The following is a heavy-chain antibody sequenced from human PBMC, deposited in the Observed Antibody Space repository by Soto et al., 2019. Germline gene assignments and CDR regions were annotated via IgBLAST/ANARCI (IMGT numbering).Heavy chain of an antibody. CDR2: INSDGSST. D-gene: IGHD2-15*01. V-gene: IGHV3-74*01. Sequence: GGSLRLSCAASGFTFSSYWMHWVRQAPGKGLVWVSRINSDGSSTSYADSVKGRFTISRDNAKNTLYLQMNSLRAEDTAVYYCANFGYDPVVVVASDYYYMDVWGKGTTVTVSS. CDR3: ANFGYDPVVVVASDYYYMDV. J-gene: IGHJ6*03. CDR1: GFTFSSYW.